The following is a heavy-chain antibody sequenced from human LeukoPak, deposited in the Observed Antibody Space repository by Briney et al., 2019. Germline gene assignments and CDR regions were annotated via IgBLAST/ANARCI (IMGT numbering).Heavy chain of an antibody. J-gene: IGHJ6*02. CDR3: ATAPILRGEGGEHYKYRMDV. Sequence: KPAETLSLTCAVSVGSISSGNWWSWVRQSPGKGLEWIGEIYHNWTPNYSPSRKSRVTISADTFKNHFSLKLTSVTAADTAVYYCATAPILRGEGGEHYKYRMDVWGQGTTVIVSS. CDR2: IYHNWTP. D-gene: IGHD2-2*02. V-gene: IGHV4-4*02. CDR1: VGSISSGNW.